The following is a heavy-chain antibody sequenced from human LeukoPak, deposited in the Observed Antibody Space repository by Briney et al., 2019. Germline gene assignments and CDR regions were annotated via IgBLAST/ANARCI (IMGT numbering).Heavy chain of an antibody. CDR1: GGSISSYY. J-gene: IGHJ6*02. Sequence: SESLSLTWTVSGGSISSYYWSWIRQPPGEGLEWIGYIYYSGSTNYNPSLKSRVTISVDTSKNQFSLKLSSVTAADTAVYYCARSPAGVVTLYGMDVWGQGTTVTVSS. CDR2: IYYSGST. V-gene: IGHV4-59*01. D-gene: IGHD3-3*01. CDR3: ARSPAGVVTLYGMDV.